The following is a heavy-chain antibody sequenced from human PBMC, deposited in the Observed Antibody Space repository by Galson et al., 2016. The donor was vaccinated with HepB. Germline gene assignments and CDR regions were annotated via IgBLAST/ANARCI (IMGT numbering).Heavy chain of an antibody. V-gene: IGHV1-2*06. J-gene: IGHJ3*02. CDR2: INPSSGDT. D-gene: IGHD2-2*01. Sequence: SVKVSCKASGYTFTYYFMHWVRQAPGQGLEWLVRINPSSGDTKYAQKFQGRVTVSRDTSTSTAYMELSRLRSDDTAVYYCVRTYCSTTRCYPDAFDIWGQGTAVTVSS. CDR3: VRTYCSTTRCYPDAFDI. CDR1: GYTFTYYF.